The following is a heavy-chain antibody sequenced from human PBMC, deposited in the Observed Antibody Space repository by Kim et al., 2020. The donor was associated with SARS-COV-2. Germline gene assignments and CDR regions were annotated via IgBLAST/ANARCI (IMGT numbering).Heavy chain of an antibody. CDR2: ISAYNGNT. D-gene: IGHD6-13*01. CDR1: GYTFTSYG. J-gene: IGHJ6*02. Sequence: ASVKVSCKASGYTFTSYGICWVRQAPGQGLEWMGWISAYNGNTKYAQKLQGRVSMTTDTSTSTAYMELRSLRSDDTAFYYCARVVDSPYSSSWFDSYYYAMDVWGQGTTVTVSS. CDR3: ARVVDSPYSSSWFDSYYYAMDV. V-gene: IGHV1-18*01.